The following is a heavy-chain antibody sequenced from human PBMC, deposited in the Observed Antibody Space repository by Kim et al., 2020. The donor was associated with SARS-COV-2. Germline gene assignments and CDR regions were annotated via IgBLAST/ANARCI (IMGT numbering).Heavy chain of an antibody. D-gene: IGHD2-21*02. V-gene: IGHV4-31*03. J-gene: IGHJ5*02. Sequence: SETLSLTCTVSGGSISSGGYYWSWIRQHPGKGLEWIGYIYYSGSTYYNPSLKSRVTISVDTSKNQFSLKLSSVTAADTAVYYCARVMWGGVPGLVVVTAMGGYWFDPWGQGTLVTVSS. CDR1: GGSISSGGYY. CDR2: IYYSGST. CDR3: ARVMWGGVPGLVVVTAMGGYWFDP.